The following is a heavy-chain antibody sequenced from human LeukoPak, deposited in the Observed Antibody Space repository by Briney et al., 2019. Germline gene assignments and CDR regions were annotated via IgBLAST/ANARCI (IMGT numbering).Heavy chain of an antibody. CDR2: IYYSGST. D-gene: IGHD3-22*01. Sequence: SETLSLTCTVSGGSISSYYWSWIRQPPGKGLEWIGYIYYSGSTNYNPSLKSRVTISVDTSKNQFSLKLSSVTAADTAVYYCARVPYDYYDSEYAFDIWGRGTMVTVSS. CDR3: ARVPYDYYDSEYAFDI. J-gene: IGHJ3*02. V-gene: IGHV4-59*01. CDR1: GGSISSYY.